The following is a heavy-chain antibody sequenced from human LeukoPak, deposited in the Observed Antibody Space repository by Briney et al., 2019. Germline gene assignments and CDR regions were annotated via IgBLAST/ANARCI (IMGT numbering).Heavy chain of an antibody. V-gene: IGHV1-69*04. J-gene: IGHJ4*02. CDR1: GGTFSSYA. D-gene: IGHD2-15*01. CDR2: IIPILGIA. Sequence: SVKVSCKASGGTFSSYAISWVRQAPGQGLEWMGRIIPILGIANYAQKFQGRVTITAHKSTSTAYMELSSLRSEDTAVYYCARESRTEYCSGGSCYSADYWGQGTLVTVSS. CDR3: ARESRTEYCSGGSCYSADY.